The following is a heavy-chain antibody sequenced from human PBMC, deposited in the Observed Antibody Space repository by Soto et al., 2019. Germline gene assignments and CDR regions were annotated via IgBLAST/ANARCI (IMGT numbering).Heavy chain of an antibody. CDR3: AKYMVQSAIRVFVY. V-gene: IGHV3-23*01. Sequence: EVQLLESGGDLVQPGDSLTLSCAASGFTFSDYAMTWVRQAPGKGLEWVSVIGGRGDGIEYADSVKSRFTVSRDNSMDTLYLRMDSLRAEDTATYYCAKYMVQSAIRVFVYCGQGALVSVSS. CDR1: GFTFSDYA. CDR2: IGGRGDGI. D-gene: IGHD2-21*02. J-gene: IGHJ4*02.